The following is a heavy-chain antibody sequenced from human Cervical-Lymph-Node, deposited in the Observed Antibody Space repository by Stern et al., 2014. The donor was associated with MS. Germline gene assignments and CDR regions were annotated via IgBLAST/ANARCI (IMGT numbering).Heavy chain of an antibody. CDR2: ILRTVGTT. D-gene: IGHD3-10*01. V-gene: IGHV1-69*06. Sequence: QLVQSGADAKKPGSSVRVSCKAYGGTSCLRHAPAHGLEWLGGILRTVGTTHYSQKFQVTLTITAAKSTDTTDRELSSLRSDDTAVYYCARGAGDNWFDPWGQGTLVSVSS. J-gene: IGHJ5*02. CDR3: ARGAGDNWFDP. CDR1: GGT.